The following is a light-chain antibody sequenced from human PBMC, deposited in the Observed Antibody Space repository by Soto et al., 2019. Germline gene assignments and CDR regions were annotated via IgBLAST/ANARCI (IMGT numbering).Light chain of an antibody. CDR3: QQYNNWWT. CDR1: QSVSNN. V-gene: IGKV3-15*01. Sequence: EIVMTQSPATLSVSPGERATLSCRASQSVSNNLAWYQKKPGQAPRLLIYGASTRATGIPARFSGSGSGTESTLTISSLQSEDFVVYYCQQYNNWWTFGQGNKVEIK. J-gene: IGKJ1*01. CDR2: GAS.